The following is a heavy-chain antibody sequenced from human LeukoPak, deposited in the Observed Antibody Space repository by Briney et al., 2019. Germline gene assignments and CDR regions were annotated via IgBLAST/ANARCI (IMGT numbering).Heavy chain of an antibody. CDR2: IYSGGIT. V-gene: IGHV3-53*04. CDR1: GLTVSSNY. D-gene: IGHD1-7*01. J-gene: IGHJ5*02. CDR3: ARWDWNYNWFDP. Sequence: GGSLRLSCAASGLTVSSNYMSWVRQAPGKGLEWFSVIYSGGITYSADSVTGRFTISRHNSKNPVYLKMNSLRAEDTAVYYCARWDWNYNWFDPWGQGTLVTVSS.